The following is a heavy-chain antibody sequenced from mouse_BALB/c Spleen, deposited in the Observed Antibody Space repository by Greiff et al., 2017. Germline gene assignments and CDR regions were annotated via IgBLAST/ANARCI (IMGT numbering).Heavy chain of an antibody. J-gene: IGHJ2*01. CDR2: ISSGGSYT. D-gene: IGHD1-1*01. CDR3: ARRYYYGSSGYYFDY. Sequence: EVQLVESGGGLVKPGGSLKLSCAASGFTFSSYAMSWVRQTPEKRLEWVATISSGGSYTYYPDSVKGRFTISRDNAKNTLYLQMSSLRSEDTAMYYCARRYYYGSSGYYFDYWGQGTTLTVSS. V-gene: IGHV5-9-3*01. CDR1: GFTFSSYA.